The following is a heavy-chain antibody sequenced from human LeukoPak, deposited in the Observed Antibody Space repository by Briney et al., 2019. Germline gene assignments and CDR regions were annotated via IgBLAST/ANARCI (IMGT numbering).Heavy chain of an antibody. CDR2: IDYSGST. J-gene: IGHJ3*02. CDR1: GDSSSNSIYY. D-gene: IGHD1-26*01. CDR3: ARLEVGATRAFDI. Sequence: SETLSLTCSVSGDSSSNSIYYWGWIRQPPGKGLEWIGSIDYSGSTYYNPSLKSRVTISVDTSKNQFSLKLSSVTAADTAVYYCARLEVGATRAFDIWGQGTMVTVSS. V-gene: IGHV4-39*01.